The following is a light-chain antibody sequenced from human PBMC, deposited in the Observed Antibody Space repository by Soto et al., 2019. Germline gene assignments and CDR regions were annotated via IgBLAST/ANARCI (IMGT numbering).Light chain of an antibody. J-gene: IGLJ1*01. CDR1: SSNVGSLS. CDR2: SNN. V-gene: IGLV1-44*01. Sequence: QSVLTQPPSASGTPGQRVTISCSGSSSNVGSLSVDWYQHLPGTAPKLLIYSNNQRPSLVPDRFSGAKSGTTAALAISGRQSDDEADYYCAAWDDSLNGLYVFGTGTKLTVL. CDR3: AAWDDSLNGLYV.